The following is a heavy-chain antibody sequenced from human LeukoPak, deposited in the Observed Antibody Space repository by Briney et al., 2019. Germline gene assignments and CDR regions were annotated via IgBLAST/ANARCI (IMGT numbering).Heavy chain of an antibody. CDR3: ARSDFWSGYYL. CDR1: GFSFTSYA. CDR2: INPANGNT. D-gene: IGHD3-3*01. Sequence: GASVKVSCKASGFSFTSYAIDWVRQAPGQRLEWMGRINPANGNTKYSQKLQGRVTLTRDTSASTAYMDLSSLKSEDTAVYYCARSDFWSGYYLWGQGTLVTVSS. J-gene: IGHJ4*02. V-gene: IGHV1-3*01.